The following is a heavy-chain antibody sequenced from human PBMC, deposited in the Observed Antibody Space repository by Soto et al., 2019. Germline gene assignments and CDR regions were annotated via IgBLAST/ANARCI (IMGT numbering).Heavy chain of an antibody. J-gene: IGHJ4*02. CDR1: GFSFSTSG. CDR3: AKAGAVIPASDQFDS. D-gene: IGHD2-2*01. CDR2: ISSDGNFQ. Sequence: GGSLRLSCAASGFSFSTSGMHWVRQAPGKGLEWVAVISSDGNFQDYADSVKGRFTISRDNSKNTLYLQMISLRPEDTAVYYCAKAGAVIPASDQFDSWGPGALVTVSS. V-gene: IGHV3-30*18.